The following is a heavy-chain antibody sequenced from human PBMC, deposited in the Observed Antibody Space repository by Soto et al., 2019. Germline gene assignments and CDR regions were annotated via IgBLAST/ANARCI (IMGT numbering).Heavy chain of an antibody. J-gene: IGHJ3*01. Sequence: GGALRLSCAASEFTFRSYWMHWVRQSPGKVLVWVSRISGDGSSTTYADSVRGRFTISRDNAKNTVYLQMDSLRAEDTAVYYCARSLPGTYGAFDLWGQGTMVTVSS. D-gene: IGHD1-7*01. V-gene: IGHV3-74*01. CDR1: EFTFRSYW. CDR3: ARSLPGTYGAFDL. CDR2: ISGDGSST.